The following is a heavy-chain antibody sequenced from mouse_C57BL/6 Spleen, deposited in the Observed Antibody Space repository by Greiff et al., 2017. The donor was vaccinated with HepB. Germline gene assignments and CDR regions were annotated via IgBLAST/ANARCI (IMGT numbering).Heavy chain of an antibody. Sequence: DVKLVESGGGLVKPGGSLKLSCAASGFTFSDYGMHWVRQAPEKGLEWVAYISSGSSTIYYADTVKGRFTISRDNAKNTLFLKMTSLRSEDTAMYYCARSSNYYGSSPWFAYWGQGTLVTVSA. J-gene: IGHJ3*01. CDR3: ARSSNYYGSSPWFAY. D-gene: IGHD1-1*01. CDR1: GFTFSDYG. V-gene: IGHV5-17*01. CDR2: ISSGSSTI.